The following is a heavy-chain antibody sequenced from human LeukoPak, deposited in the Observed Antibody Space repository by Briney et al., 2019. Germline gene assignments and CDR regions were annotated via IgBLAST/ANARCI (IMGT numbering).Heavy chain of an antibody. D-gene: IGHD3-22*01. J-gene: IGHJ4*02. CDR1: GYTFTSYG. Sequence: ASVKVSCKASGYTFTSYGISWVRQAPGQGLEWMGWISAYNGNTNYAQSFQGRVTMTTDTSTSTAYMELRSLRSDDTAVYYCAREIGEYYDSSGYYYFDYWGQGTLVTVSS. CDR2: ISAYNGNT. CDR3: AREIGEYYDSSGYYYFDY. V-gene: IGHV1-18*01.